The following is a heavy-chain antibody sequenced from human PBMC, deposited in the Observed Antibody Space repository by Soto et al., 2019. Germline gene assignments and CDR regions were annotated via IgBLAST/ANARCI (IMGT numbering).Heavy chain of an antibody. Sequence: SETLSLTCTVSGGSISSYYWSWIRQPPGKGLEWIGYIYYSGSTNYNPSLKSRVTISVDTSKNQFSLKLSSVTAADTAVYFCARVSPSGWYKCSYYYGMDVWGQGTTVTVSS. D-gene: IGHD6-19*01. V-gene: IGHV4-59*01. CDR3: ARVSPSGWYKCSYYYGMDV. CDR2: IYYSGST. J-gene: IGHJ6*02. CDR1: GGSISSYY.